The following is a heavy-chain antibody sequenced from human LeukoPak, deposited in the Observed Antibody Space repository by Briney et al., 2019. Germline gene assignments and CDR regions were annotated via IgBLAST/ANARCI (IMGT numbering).Heavy chain of an antibody. CDR1: GGSFSGSY. D-gene: IGHD4/OR15-4a*01. CDR2: INHSGST. CDR3: ARDVDYANPRHDY. V-gene: IGHV4-34*01. Sequence: SETLSLTCAVYGGSFSGSYWSWIRQPPGKGLEWIGDINHSGSTNYNPSLKSRATISKDTSKNQFSLQLTSVTAADTAVYYCARDVDYANPRHDYWGQGTLVTVSS. J-gene: IGHJ4*02.